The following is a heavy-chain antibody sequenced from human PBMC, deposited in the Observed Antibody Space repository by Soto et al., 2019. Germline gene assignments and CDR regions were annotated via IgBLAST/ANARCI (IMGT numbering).Heavy chain of an antibody. CDR1: GGTFSSYA. Sequence: GASVKVSCKASGGTFSSYAISWVRQAPGQGLEWMGGIIPIFGTANYAQKFQGRVTITADESTSTAYMELSSLRSEDTAVYYCARQIAVAGTWTRTRAPYYFHYWGQGTLVTVSS. D-gene: IGHD6-19*01. J-gene: IGHJ4*02. CDR2: IIPIFGTA. CDR3: ARQIAVAGTWTRTRAPYYFHY. V-gene: IGHV1-69*13.